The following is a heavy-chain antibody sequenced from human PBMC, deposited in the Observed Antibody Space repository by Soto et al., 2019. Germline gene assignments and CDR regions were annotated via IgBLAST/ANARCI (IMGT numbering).Heavy chain of an antibody. CDR2: IKSKSDGETA. Sequence: GGSLRLSCRTSGFTFTNAWMNWVRLTPGNGLEWVGRIKSKSDGETAEYAAPVKGRFIISRDDSTDTLYLEMNSLTSEDSGVYYCGPIVLVPFDHWGQGVLATVSS. J-gene: IGHJ4*02. V-gene: IGHV3-15*01. CDR1: GFTFTNAW. CDR3: GPIVLVPFDH. D-gene: IGHD3-22*01.